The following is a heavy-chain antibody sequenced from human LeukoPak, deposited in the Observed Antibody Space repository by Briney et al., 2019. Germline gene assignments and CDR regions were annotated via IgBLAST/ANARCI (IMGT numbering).Heavy chain of an antibody. CDR2: IYYSGST. V-gene: IGHV4-59*01. D-gene: IGHD2-2*01. CDR1: GGSFSGYY. J-gene: IGHJ5*02. CDR3: ARAFRYCSSTSCSNWFDP. Sequence: SETLSLTCAVYGGSFSGYYWSWIRQPPGKGLEWIGYIYYSGSTNYNPSLKSRVTISVDTSKNQFSLKLSSVTAADTAVYYCARAFRYCSSTSCSNWFDPWGQGTLVTVSS.